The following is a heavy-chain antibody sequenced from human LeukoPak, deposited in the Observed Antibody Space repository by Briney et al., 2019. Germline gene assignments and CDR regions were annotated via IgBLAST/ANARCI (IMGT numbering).Heavy chain of an antibody. CDR3: TRAYWSGYLTFVY. CDR2: TYHSGSS. D-gene: IGHD3-3*01. V-gene: IGHV4-38-2*02. J-gene: IGHJ4*02. CDR1: GYSISNDYY. Sequence: SETLSLTCTVSGYSISNDYYWGWIRQPPGKGLEWIGSTYHSGSSYYKPSLKSRVTISVDTSRKQISLKLTSVTAADTAVYYCTRAYWSGYLTFVYWGQGALVTVSS.